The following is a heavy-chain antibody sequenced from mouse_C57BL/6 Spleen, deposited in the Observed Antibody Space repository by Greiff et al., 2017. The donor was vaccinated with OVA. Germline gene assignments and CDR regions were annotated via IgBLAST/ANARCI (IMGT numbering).Heavy chain of an antibody. Sequence: VQLQQSGPELVKPGASVKISCKASGYAFSSSWMNWVKQRPGKGLEWIGRIYPGDGDTNYNGKFKGKATLTADKSSSTAYMQLSSLTSEDSAVYFCAITTVVARSYAMDYWGQGTSVTVSS. CDR1: GYAFSSSW. CDR2: IYPGDGDT. CDR3: AITTVVARSYAMDY. J-gene: IGHJ4*01. D-gene: IGHD1-1*01. V-gene: IGHV1-82*01.